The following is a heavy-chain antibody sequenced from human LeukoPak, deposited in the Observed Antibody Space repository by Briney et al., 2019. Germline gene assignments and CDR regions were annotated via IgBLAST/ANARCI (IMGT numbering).Heavy chain of an antibody. D-gene: IGHD5-12*01. J-gene: IGHJ3*02. V-gene: IGHV3-7*05. CDR2: IKQDGSEK. CDR1: GFTFSDYW. Sequence: PGGSLRLSCAASGFTFSDYWMNWVRQAPGKGLEWVANIKQDGSEKYYVDSVKGRFTISRDNAKNSLYLQMNSLRAEDTAVYYCARGWGYDDDAFDIWGQGTMVTVSS. CDR3: ARGWGYDDDAFDI.